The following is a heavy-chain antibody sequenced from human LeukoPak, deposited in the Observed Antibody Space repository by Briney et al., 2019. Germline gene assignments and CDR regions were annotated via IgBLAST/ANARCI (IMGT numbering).Heavy chain of an antibody. CDR3: ARDLRRTYSSSWYYFDY. D-gene: IGHD6-13*01. CDR1: RGTFSSYA. J-gene: IGHJ4*02. Sequence: GPSLKISCKASRGTFSSYAIRCVRQAPGQGLEWMGGSTPIFGTANYAQKFQGRVTITADESTSTACMELSSLRSEDTAVYYCARDLRRTYSSSWYYFDYWGQGTLVTVSS. V-gene: IGHV1-69*01. CDR2: STPIFGTA.